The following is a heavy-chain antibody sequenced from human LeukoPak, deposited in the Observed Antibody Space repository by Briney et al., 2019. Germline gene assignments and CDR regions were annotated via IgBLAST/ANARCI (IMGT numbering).Heavy chain of an antibody. J-gene: IGHJ1*01. CDR2: TKEDGSEI. Sequence: PGGSLRLSCVASGFTFSDYWMSWVRQAPGKGLEWVANTKEDGSEISYVHSVKGRFTISRDNARNSLYLQMNSLRDEDTAVYSCAREKYVAGEFFQHWGQGTLVTVSS. D-gene: IGHD6-13*01. CDR3: AREKYVAGEFFQH. V-gene: IGHV3-7*01. CDR1: GFTFSDYW.